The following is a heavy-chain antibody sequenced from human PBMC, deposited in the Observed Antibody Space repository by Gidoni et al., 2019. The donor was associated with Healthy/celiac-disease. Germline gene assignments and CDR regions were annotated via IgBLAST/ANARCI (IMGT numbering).Heavy chain of an antibody. J-gene: IGHJ2*01. V-gene: IGHV4-59*01. Sequence: QVQLQESGPGLVKPSETLSLTCTVSGGSISSYYWRWLRQPPGKGLEWIGYIYYSGSTNYNPSLKSRVTISVDTSKNQFSLKLSSVTAADTAVYYCARVGPYYDYVWGSYRHFYWYFDLWGRGTLVTVSS. CDR1: GGSISSYY. D-gene: IGHD3-16*02. CDR3: ARVGPYYDYVWGSYRHFYWYFDL. CDR2: IYYSGST.